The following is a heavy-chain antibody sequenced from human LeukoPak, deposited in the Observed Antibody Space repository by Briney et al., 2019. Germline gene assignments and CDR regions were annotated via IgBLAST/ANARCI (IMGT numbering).Heavy chain of an antibody. CDR3: ARNSIAAATLTDY. CDR1: GFTFSSYS. V-gene: IGHV3-48*02. D-gene: IGHD6-13*01. J-gene: IGHJ4*02. CDR2: ISSSSSTI. Sequence: PGGSLRLSCAASGFTFSSYSMNWVRQAPGKGLEWVSYISSSSSTIYYADSVKGRFTISRDNAKNSLYLQMNSLGDEDTAVYYCARNSIAAATLTDYWGQGTLVTVSS.